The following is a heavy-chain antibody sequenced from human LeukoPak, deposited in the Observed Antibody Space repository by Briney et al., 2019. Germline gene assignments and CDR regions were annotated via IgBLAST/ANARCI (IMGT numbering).Heavy chain of an antibody. J-gene: IGHJ4*02. V-gene: IGHV3-66*02. D-gene: IGHD2-2*02. CDR1: GFTFSDYY. Sequence: PGGSLRLSCAASGFTFSDYYMSWVRQAPGKGLEWVSVIYSGGSTYYADSVKGRFTTSRDNSKNTLYLQMNSLRAEDTAVYYCAQGYCSSTSCYNFDYWGQGTLVTVSS. CDR2: IYSGGST. CDR3: AQGYCSSTSCYNFDY.